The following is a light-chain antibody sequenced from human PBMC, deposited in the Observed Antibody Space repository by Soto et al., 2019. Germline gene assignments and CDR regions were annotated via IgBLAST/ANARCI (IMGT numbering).Light chain of an antibody. V-gene: IGLV2-14*01. CDR3: LSKTSSISYV. J-gene: IGLJ1*01. CDR2: EVS. Sequence: QSVLTQPASVSGSPGQSITISCTGTTSDVGGYNYVSWYQQHPGKVPKLLIHEVSNRPSGVSNRFSGSKSGNTASLTISGLQAEDEADYYCLSKTSSISYVFGTGTKVTL. CDR1: TSDVGGYNY.